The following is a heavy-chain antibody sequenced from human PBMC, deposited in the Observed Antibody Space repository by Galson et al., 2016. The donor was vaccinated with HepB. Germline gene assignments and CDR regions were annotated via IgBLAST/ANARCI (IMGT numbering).Heavy chain of an antibody. Sequence: ETLSLTCSVSGASISGSSYYWGWIRQPPGKGLEWIGSIYYSGGTYYNPSLKSRVTISVDTSKNQFSLKLSSVTAADTAVYYCARGDYVWGPGFWGQGTLVTVSS. J-gene: IGHJ4*02. D-gene: IGHD3-16*01. CDR1: GASISGSSYY. CDR2: IYYSGGT. CDR3: ARGDYVWGPGF. V-gene: IGHV4-39*01.